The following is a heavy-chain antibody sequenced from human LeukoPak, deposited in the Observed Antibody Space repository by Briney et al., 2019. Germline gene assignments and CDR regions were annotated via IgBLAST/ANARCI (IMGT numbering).Heavy chain of an antibody. D-gene: IGHD3-16*02. CDR2: IYSGGST. Sequence: PGGSLRLSCAASGFTVSSNYMSWVRQAPGKGLEWVSVIYSGGSTYYADSVKGRFTISRDNSKNTLYLQMNSLRAEDTAVYYCARDSSVCLGELSPYSKEYYYYGMDVWGQGTTVTVSS. V-gene: IGHV3-66*01. CDR3: ARDSSVCLGELSPYSKEYYYYGMDV. J-gene: IGHJ6*02. CDR1: GFTVSSNY.